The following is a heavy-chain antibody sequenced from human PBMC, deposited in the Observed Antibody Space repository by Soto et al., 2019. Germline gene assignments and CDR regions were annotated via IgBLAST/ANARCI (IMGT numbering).Heavy chain of an antibody. D-gene: IGHD2-15*01. CDR3: AKVVVAATRHNDFDS. CDR2: IYYDGST. J-gene: IGHJ4*02. Sequence: SETLSLTCTVSGGSINSNNYYWAWIRQPPGKGLAWIASIYYDGSTYYNPSLKSRVSISVDTSKNHFSLKLSSATAADTAVYYCAKVVVAATRHNDFDSSGQGPLVTVYS. CDR1: GGSINSNNYY. V-gene: IGHV4-39*02.